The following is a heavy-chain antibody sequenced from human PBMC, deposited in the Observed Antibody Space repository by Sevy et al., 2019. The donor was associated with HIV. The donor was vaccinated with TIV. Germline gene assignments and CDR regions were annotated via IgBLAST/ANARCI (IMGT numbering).Heavy chain of an antibody. V-gene: IGHV3-7*01. Sequence: GGYLRLSCAASGFTFSAYWMSWVRQAPGKGREWVANLNQDGSAKYPVDSVKGRFTTSRDNAKNSLYLQMNSLRVEDTAIYYSATDALRSLVNWGRGTVVTVSS. CDR2: LNQDGSAK. CDR1: GFTFSAYW. CDR3: ATDALRSLVN. D-gene: IGHD6-6*01. J-gene: IGHJ4*03.